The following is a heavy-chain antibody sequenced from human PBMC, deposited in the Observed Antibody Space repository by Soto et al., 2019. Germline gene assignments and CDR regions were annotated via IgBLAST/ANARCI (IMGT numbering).Heavy chain of an antibody. CDR1: GGTFSSYA. D-gene: IGHD3-3*01. J-gene: IGHJ5*02. CDR2: IIPIFGTA. V-gene: IGHV1-69*01. Sequence: QVQLVQSGAEVKKPGSSVKVSCKASGGTFSSYAISWVRQAPGQGLEWMGGIIPIFGTANYAQKFQGRVTITADEATSTAYLELSSLRSEDTAVYYCARDKAPLDDFWSGYYPNWFDPWGQGTLVTVSS. CDR3: ARDKAPLDDFWSGYYPNWFDP.